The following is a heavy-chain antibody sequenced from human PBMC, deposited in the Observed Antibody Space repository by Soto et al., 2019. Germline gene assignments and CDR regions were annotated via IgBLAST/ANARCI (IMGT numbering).Heavy chain of an antibody. CDR2: VYNGATT. CDR3: ARDDSERPATY. J-gene: IGHJ4*02. CDR1: GGSITTYH. V-gene: IGHV4-59*01. Sequence: PSETLSLTCTVSGGSITTYHWSWIRQPPGKGLEWIGCVYNGATTSYNPSLKSRVTISVDTSKNQFSLKLTSVTAADTAMYYCARDDSERPATYWGQGTLVTVS. D-gene: IGHD3-10*01.